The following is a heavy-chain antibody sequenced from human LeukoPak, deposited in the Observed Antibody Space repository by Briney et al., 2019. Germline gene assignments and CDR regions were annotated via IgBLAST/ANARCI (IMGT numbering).Heavy chain of an antibody. J-gene: IGHJ4*02. CDR1: GYTFSNAW. D-gene: IGHD3-10*01. CDR3: TTDYGSGSYRYFNY. V-gene: IGHV3-15*01. Sequence: GGSLRLSCAASGYTFSNAWMSWVRQTPGKGLEWVGRIKSKTDGGTTDYVAPVKGRFTISRDDSKNTLYLQMNSLKSEDTAVYYCTTDYGSGSYRYFNYWGQGTLVTVSS. CDR2: IKSKTDGGTT.